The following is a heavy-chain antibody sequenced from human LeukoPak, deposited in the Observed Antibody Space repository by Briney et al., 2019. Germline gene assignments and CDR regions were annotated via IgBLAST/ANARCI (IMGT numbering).Heavy chain of an antibody. Sequence: GGSLRLSCAASGFTFTRYWMAWVRQAPGKGLEWISNISQDGSEEYYVDSVRGRFTASRDNAKNSLYLQMNNLRAEDTAVYFCSNGIYSSSYWGQGTLVTVSS. CDR1: GFTFTRYW. CDR2: ISQDGSEE. J-gene: IGHJ4*02. CDR3: SNGIYSSSY. D-gene: IGHD6-6*01. V-gene: IGHV3-7*01.